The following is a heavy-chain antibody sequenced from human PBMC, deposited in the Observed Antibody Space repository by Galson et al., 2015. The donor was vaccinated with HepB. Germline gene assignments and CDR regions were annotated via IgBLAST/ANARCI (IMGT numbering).Heavy chain of an antibody. V-gene: IGHV3-30*04. Sequence: SLRLSCAASGFSFSTYALHWVRQAPGKGLEWVAVISYDGRNENYADSVKGRFTIYRDNSRNTLYLQMNSLRGDDTALYYCARDLDPSRSWVDGLIYYGMAVWGQGTTVTVSS. CDR3: ARDLDPSRSWVDGLIYYGMAV. D-gene: IGHD6-13*01. CDR2: ISYDGRNE. J-gene: IGHJ6*02. CDR1: GFSFSTYA.